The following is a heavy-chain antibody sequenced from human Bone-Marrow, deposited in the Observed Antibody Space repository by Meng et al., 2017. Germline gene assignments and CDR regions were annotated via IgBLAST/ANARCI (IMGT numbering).Heavy chain of an antibody. CDR1: GFTFSSYA. V-gene: IGHV3-30*04. Sequence: GESLKISCAASGFTFSSYAMHWVRQAPGKGLEWVAVISYDGSNKYYADSVKGRFTISRDNSKNTLYLQMNSLRAEDTAVYYCARDFDILTGSNGFFDLWGRGTLVTGAS. CDR3: ARDFDILTGSNGFFDL. D-gene: IGHD3-9*01. CDR2: ISYDGSNK. J-gene: IGHJ2*01.